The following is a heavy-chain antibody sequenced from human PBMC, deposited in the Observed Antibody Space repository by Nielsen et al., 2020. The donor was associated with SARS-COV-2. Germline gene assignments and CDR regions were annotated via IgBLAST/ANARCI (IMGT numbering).Heavy chain of an antibody. CDR2: ISSSGSTI. Sequence: GESLKISCAASGFTFSDYYMSWIRQAPGKGLEWVSYISSSGSTIYYADSVKGRFTISRDNAKNSLYLQMNSLRAEDTAVYYCARKPRIYYDTSAGGVDVWGQGTTVTVSS. D-gene: IGHD3-22*01. J-gene: IGHJ6*02. CDR3: ARKPRIYYDTSAGGVDV. V-gene: IGHV3-11*01. CDR1: GFTFSDYY.